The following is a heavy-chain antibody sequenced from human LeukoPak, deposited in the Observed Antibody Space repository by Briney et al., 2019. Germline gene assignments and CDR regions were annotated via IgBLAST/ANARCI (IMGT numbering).Heavy chain of an antibody. CDR1: GGTFSSYA. J-gene: IGHJ6*02. D-gene: IGHD3-22*01. Sequence: GSSVKVSCKASGGTFSSYAISWVRQAPGQGLEWMGGIIPIFGTANYAQKFQGRVTITADESTSTAYMELSSLRSEDTAVYYCATPPVNDSSGYYSYYSYYYYGKDVWGQGTTVTVSS. CDR2: IIPIFGTA. V-gene: IGHV1-69*01. CDR3: ATPPVNDSSGYYSYYSYYYYGKDV.